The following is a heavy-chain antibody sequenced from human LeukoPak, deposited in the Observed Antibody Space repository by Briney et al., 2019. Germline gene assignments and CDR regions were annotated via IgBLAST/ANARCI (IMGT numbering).Heavy chain of an antibody. D-gene: IGHD6-19*01. CDR1: GFTVSGNY. Sequence: GGSLRLSCAASGFTVSGNYVSWVRQAPGKGLEWVSVIYSGGSTYYADSVKGRFTISRDISKNTLYLQMNSLRPADTAVYYCAREGSGWYPFDYWGQGALVTVSS. CDR3: AREGSGWYPFDY. J-gene: IGHJ4*02. V-gene: IGHV3-66*02. CDR2: IYSGGST.